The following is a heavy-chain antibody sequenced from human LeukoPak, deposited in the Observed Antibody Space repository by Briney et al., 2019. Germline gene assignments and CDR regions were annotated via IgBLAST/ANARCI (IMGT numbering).Heavy chain of an antibody. CDR3: ARDSGMSSTPSSAY. V-gene: IGHV3-64*01. J-gene: IGHJ4*02. CDR2: ISSDGGST. Sequence: PGGSLRLSCAASGFTFSSYAMHWVRQAPGKGLQYISLISSDGGSTYYANSVKGRFTISRDNSKNTLYLQMGSLRTEDMGVYYCARDSGMSSTPSSAYWGQGTLVTVSS. CDR1: GFTFSSYA. D-gene: IGHD3-10*01.